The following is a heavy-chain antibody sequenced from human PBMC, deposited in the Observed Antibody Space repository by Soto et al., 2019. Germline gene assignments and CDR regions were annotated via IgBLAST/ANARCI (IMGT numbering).Heavy chain of an antibody. J-gene: IGHJ6*02. CDR1: GGSFSGYY. Sequence: SETLSLTCAVYGGSFSGYYWSWIRQPPGKGLEWIGEINHSGSTNYNPSLKSRVTISVDTSKNQFSLKLSSVTAADTAVYYCARGIAVAGPDPYYGMDVWGQGTTVTVS. CDR3: ARGIAVAGPDPYYGMDV. V-gene: IGHV4-34*01. D-gene: IGHD6-19*01. CDR2: INHSGST.